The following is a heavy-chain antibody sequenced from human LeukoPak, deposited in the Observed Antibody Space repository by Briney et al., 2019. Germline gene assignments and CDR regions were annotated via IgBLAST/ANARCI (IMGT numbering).Heavy chain of an antibody. CDR3: AGRIMITFGGVIDPHDY. CDR1: GYSISSGYY. CDR2: IYHSGST. D-gene: IGHD3-16*02. Sequence: SETLSLTCTVSGYSISSGYYWGWIRQPPGKGLEWIGSIYHSGSTYYNPSLKSRVTISVDTSKNQFSLKLSSVTAADTAVYYCAGRIMITFGGVIDPHDYWGQGTLVTVSS. J-gene: IGHJ4*02. V-gene: IGHV4-38-2*02.